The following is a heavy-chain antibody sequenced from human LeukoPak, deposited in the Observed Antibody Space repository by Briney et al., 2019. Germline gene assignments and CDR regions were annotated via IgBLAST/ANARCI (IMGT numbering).Heavy chain of an antibody. J-gene: IGHJ6*02. D-gene: IGHD3-10*01. V-gene: IGHV1-8*01. CDR2: MNPNSGNT. CDR1: GYTFTSYD. Sequence: ASVKVSCKASGYTFTSYDINWVRQATGQGLEWMGWMNPNSGNTGYAQKFQGRVTMTRNTSISTAYMELSSLRSEDTAVYYCARRLELPYYYGMDVWGQGTTVTVSS. CDR3: ARRLELPYYYGMDV.